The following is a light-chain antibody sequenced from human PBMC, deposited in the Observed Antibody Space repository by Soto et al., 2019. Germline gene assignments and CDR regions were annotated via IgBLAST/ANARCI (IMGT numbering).Light chain of an antibody. V-gene: IGLV2-14*03. CDR2: KVS. J-gene: IGLJ1*01. CDR3: CSYAGSNNFV. Sequence: QSALTQPASVSGSPGQSITISCSGTSSDIGKYIYVSWYQQHPGKAPKLIIYKVSDRPSGVSDRFSGSKSGNTASLTVSGLQAEDEADYYCCSYAGSNNFVFGTGTKLTVL. CDR1: SSDIGKYIY.